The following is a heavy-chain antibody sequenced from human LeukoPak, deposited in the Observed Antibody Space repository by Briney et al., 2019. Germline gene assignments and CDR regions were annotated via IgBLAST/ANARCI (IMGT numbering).Heavy chain of an antibody. CDR3: ARENPSGYYNRPIGY. CDR1: GASISSYY. D-gene: IGHD3-22*01. CDR2: IYYSGSI. J-gene: IGHJ4*02. Sequence: PSETLSLTCTVSGASISSYYWSWIRQPPGKGLEWIGDIYYSGSIKYNPSLKSRVTMSVDTSKNQFSLKLSSVTAADTAIYYCARENPSGYYNRPIGYWGQGTLVTVSS. V-gene: IGHV4-59*01.